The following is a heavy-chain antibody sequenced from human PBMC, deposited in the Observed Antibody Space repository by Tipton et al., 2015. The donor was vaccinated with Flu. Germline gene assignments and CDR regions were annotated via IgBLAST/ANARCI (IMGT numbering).Heavy chain of an antibody. D-gene: IGHD4-11*01. CDR1: GDSISSGDSY. CDR3: ARGGTVRNGMDV. J-gene: IGHJ6*02. Sequence: LACSVSGDSISSGDSYWSWIRQPAGKGLEWIGRIYTTGSTNYNPSLKSRVTISVDTSKNQFSLNLSSVTAADTAVYYCARGGTVRNGMDVWGQGTTVTVSS. CDR2: IYTTGST. V-gene: IGHV4-61*02.